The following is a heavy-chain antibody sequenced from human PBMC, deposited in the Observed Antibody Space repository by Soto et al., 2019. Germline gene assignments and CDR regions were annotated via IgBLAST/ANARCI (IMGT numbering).Heavy chain of an antibody. J-gene: IGHJ6*02. CDR1: GYTFTGYY. CDR2: ITPNSGGT. Sequence: ASVKVSCKASGYTFTGYYMHWVRQAPGHGLAWMGWITPNSGGTNYAQKFPGRVTMTRDKSTSTAYMELSSLRSEETAVYYCARVRGIFTSPWDYYYYGMDVWGQGTTVTVS. CDR3: ARVRGIFTSPWDYYYYGMDV. D-gene: IGHD3-3*01. V-gene: IGHV1-2*02.